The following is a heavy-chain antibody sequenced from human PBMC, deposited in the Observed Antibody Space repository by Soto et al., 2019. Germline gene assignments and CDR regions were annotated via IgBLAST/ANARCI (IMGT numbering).Heavy chain of an antibody. CDR3: TRDPDLEAVAAYYYYYYGMDV. V-gene: IGHV3-49*03. J-gene: IGHJ6*02. CDR2: IRSKAYGGTT. Sequence: GGSLRLSCTASGFTFGDYAMSWFRQAPGKGLEWVGFIRSKAYGGTTEYAASVKGRFTISRDDSKSIAYLQMNSLKTEDTAVYYCTRDPDLEAVAAYYYYYYGMDVWGQGTTVTVSS. CDR1: GFTFGDYA. D-gene: IGHD6-19*01.